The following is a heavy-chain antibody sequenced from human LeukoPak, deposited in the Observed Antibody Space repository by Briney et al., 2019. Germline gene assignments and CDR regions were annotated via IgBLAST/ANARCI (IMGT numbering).Heavy chain of an antibody. J-gene: IGHJ4*02. CDR3: ARDATYCTNGVCYTRFDY. D-gene: IGHD2-8*01. CDR2: MNLDGSEK. V-gene: IGHV3-7*01. CDR1: GFTFSSYA. Sequence: PGGSLRLSCAASGFTFSSYAMSWVRQAPGKGLEWVARMNLDGSEKYYVDSVKGRFTISRDNAKTSLYLEMNSLRAEDTAVYCCARDATYCTNGVCYTRFDYWGQGTLVTVSS.